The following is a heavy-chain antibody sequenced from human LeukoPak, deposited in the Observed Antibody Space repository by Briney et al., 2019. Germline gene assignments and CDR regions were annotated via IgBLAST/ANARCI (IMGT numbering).Heavy chain of an antibody. Sequence: GGALRLFCAASGFSLSAFWMFWVRQAPGKGLEWVSRINGDGSATTYADSVKGRFSISRDNAKNSLYLQMDSLTADDTAVYFCTRDFSYYGMDVWGQGTTVTVSS. CDR1: GFSLSAFW. V-gene: IGHV3-74*01. J-gene: IGHJ6*02. D-gene: IGHD2/OR15-2a*01. CDR3: TRDFSYYGMDV. CDR2: INGDGSAT.